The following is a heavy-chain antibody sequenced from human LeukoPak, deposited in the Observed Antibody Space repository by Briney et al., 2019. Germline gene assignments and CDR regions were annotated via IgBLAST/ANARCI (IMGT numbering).Heavy chain of an antibody. V-gene: IGHV3-11*04. Sequence: PGGSLRLSCAASGFTFSDYYMNWIRQAPGKGLEWVSYISSSNSTTYYAESVRGRFTISRDNAKNSLYLQMNSLRAEDTAVYYCARDSLYSFGLNYWGQGTLVTVSS. CDR1: GFTFSDYY. J-gene: IGHJ4*02. CDR3: ARDSLYSFGLNY. D-gene: IGHD5-18*01. CDR2: ISSSNSTT.